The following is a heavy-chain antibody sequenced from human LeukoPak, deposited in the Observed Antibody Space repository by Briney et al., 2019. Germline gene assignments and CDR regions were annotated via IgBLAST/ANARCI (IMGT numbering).Heavy chain of an antibody. Sequence: GGSLRLSCAASGFTFSSYGMHWVRQAPGKGLEWVAVISYDGSNKYYADSVKGRFTISRDNSKNTLYLQMNSLRAEDTAVYYCANSPGYSGYDSGDSSGYYPDYWGQGTLVTVSS. D-gene: IGHD5-12*01. CDR3: ANSPGYSGYDSGDSSGYYPDY. V-gene: IGHV3-30*18. CDR2: ISYDGSNK. J-gene: IGHJ4*02. CDR1: GFTFSSYG.